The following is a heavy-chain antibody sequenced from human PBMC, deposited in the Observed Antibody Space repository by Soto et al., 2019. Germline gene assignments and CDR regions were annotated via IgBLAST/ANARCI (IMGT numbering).Heavy chain of an antibody. CDR2: ISGSGTNT. J-gene: IGHJ4*02. V-gene: IGHV3-23*01. CDR1: GFTFSDYA. Sequence: XVSLRVSCAASGFTFSDYAMSWVRQVPGKGLQCVAAISGSGTNTYYADSVKGRFTISRDNSKNTLYLETDGLTAEDTAVYYCGKTALMVYAPPAYYFDYWGLGTLVTVSS. CDR3: GKTALMVYAPPAYYFDY. D-gene: IGHD2-8*01.